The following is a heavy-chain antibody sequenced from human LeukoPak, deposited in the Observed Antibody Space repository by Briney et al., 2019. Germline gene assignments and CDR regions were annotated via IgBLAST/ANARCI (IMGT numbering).Heavy chain of an antibody. Sequence: SETLSLTCTVSGGSLGSISSSSYYWGWIRQPPGKGLEWIGSIYYSGSTYYNPSLKSRVTISVDTSKNQFSLKLSSVTAADTAVYYCARRWYYWGQGTLVTVSS. V-gene: IGHV4-39*01. CDR3: ARRWYY. CDR2: IYYSGST. CDR1: GGSLGSISSSSYY. J-gene: IGHJ4*02. D-gene: IGHD4-23*01.